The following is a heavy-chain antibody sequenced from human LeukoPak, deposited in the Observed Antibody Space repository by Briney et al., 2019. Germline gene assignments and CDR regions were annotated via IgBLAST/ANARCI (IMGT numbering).Heavy chain of an antibody. D-gene: IGHD3-22*01. Sequence: GGSLRLSCAASGFTFSDYYMSWIRQAPGKGLEWVSYISSSGSTIYYADSVKGRFTISRDNAKNSLYLQMNSLRAEDTAVYYCAREGLHYYYDSSGYYAFDYWGQGTLVTVSS. J-gene: IGHJ4*02. CDR2: ISSSGSTI. CDR1: GFTFSDYY. V-gene: IGHV3-11*01. CDR3: AREGLHYYYDSSGYYAFDY.